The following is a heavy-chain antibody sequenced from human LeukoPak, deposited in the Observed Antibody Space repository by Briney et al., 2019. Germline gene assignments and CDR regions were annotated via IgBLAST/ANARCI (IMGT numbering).Heavy chain of an antibody. Sequence: AGGSLRLSCAASGFTVSSNYMSWVRQAPGKGLEWVSATYSGGSTYYADSVKGRFTISSDNSKNTLYLQTNSLKAEDTAIYYCARAQDYCSGSTCYGYFQYWGQGTLVTVSS. CDR3: ARAQDYCSGSTCYGYFQY. D-gene: IGHD2-15*01. CDR1: GFTVSSNY. CDR2: TYSGGST. J-gene: IGHJ1*01. V-gene: IGHV3-53*01.